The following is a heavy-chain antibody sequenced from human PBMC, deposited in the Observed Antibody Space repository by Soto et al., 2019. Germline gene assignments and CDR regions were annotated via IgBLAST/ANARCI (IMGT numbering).Heavy chain of an antibody. D-gene: IGHD2-2*01. Sequence: GGSLRLSCAASGFTFSSYSMNWVRQAPGKGLEWVSSISSSSSYIYYADSVKGRFTISRDNAKNSLFLQMNSLRAEDTAVYYCARVLVVVVPAAIERYYYYMDVWGKGTTVTVSS. V-gene: IGHV3-21*01. CDR2: ISSSSSYI. CDR1: GFTFSSYS. CDR3: ARVLVVVVPAAIERYYYYMDV. J-gene: IGHJ6*03.